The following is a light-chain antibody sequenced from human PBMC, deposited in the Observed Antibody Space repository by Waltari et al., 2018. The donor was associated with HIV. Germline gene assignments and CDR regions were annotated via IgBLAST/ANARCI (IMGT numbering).Light chain of an antibody. Sequence: QSVLTQPPLVSGAPGQRVIISCTGSTSSIGAGHQVHWYQQLPGTAPKLPIYGNTNRPSGVPDRFSGSKSGTSASLAITGLQAEDEAHYYCQSYDTSLAGPRVFGTGTKVTVL. J-gene: IGLJ1*01. CDR1: TSSIGAGHQ. V-gene: IGLV1-40*01. CDR3: QSYDTSLAGPRV. CDR2: GNT.